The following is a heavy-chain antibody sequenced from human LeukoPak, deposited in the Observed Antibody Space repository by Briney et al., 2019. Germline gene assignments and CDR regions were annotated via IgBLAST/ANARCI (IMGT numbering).Heavy chain of an antibody. J-gene: IGHJ5*02. CDR1: GYSISSSNW. V-gene: IGHV4-28*01. D-gene: IGHD3-9*01. CDR2: IYYSGST. CDR3: ARHPPHLDWLFQIRRLNWFDP. Sequence: PSETLSLTCAVSGYSISSSNWWGWIRQPPGKGLEWIGYIYYSGSTYYNPSLKSRVTMSVDTSKNQFSLKLSSVTAADTAVYYCARHPPHLDWLFQIRRLNWFDPWGQGTLVTVSS.